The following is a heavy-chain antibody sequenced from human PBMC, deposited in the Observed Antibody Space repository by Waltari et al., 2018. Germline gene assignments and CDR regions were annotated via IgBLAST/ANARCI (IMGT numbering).Heavy chain of an antibody. Sequence: QVQLQESGPGLVKPSETLSPTCTVSGGSISSYYWRWNRQPAGKGLEWIGRIYTSGSTNYNPSLKSRVTMSVDTSKNQFSLKLSSVTAADTAVYYCARDSTGAAPTMDVWGKGTTVTVSS. J-gene: IGHJ6*04. V-gene: IGHV4-4*07. CDR1: GGSISSYY. D-gene: IGHD6-6*01. CDR3: ARDSTGAAPTMDV. CDR2: IYTSGST.